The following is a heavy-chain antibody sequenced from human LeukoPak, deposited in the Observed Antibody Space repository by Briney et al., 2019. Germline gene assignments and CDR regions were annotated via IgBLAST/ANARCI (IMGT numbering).Heavy chain of an antibody. CDR1: GGSVSSGSYY. V-gene: IGHV4-61*01. D-gene: IGHD1-7*01. Sequence: TSETLSLTCTVSGGSVSSGSYYWSWLRQPPGKGLEWIGYIYYSGSTNYNPSLKSRVTISVDMPKNQFSLRLSSVTTADTAVYYCARVPGGGTAANWGQGTMVTVSS. CDR3: ARVPGGGTAAN. CDR2: IYYSGST. J-gene: IGHJ3*01.